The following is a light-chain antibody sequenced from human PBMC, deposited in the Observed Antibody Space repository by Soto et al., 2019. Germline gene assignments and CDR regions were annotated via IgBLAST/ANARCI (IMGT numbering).Light chain of an antibody. J-gene: IGKJ2*02. CDR2: AAS. CDR3: EQYNSYTRT. CDR1: QGISNY. Sequence: DIQMTQSPSSLSASVGDKVTITCRASQGISNYLAWFQQKPGKAPKSLLYAASSLQSGVPSKVSGSGSGTELTLPINSLQPEDVATYYCEQYNSYTRTVGQGTKLEIK. V-gene: IGKV1-16*02.